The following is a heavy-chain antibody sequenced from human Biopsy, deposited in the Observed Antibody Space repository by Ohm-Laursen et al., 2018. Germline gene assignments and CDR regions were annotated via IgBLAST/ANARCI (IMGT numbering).Heavy chain of an antibody. CDR1: GGAFTTYA. CDR2: VTPVFGTT. D-gene: IGHD1-26*01. V-gene: IGHV1-69*13. CDR3: ARYASYSGNYGHFDY. Sequence: SVKVSCKSSGGAFTTYAIGWGRQAPGQGLEWMGKVTPVFGTTDYAQNFQGRLTLTADESTSTVYMDLTGLRSDDTGIYYCARYASYSGNYGHFDYWGQGTLVTVSS. J-gene: IGHJ4*02.